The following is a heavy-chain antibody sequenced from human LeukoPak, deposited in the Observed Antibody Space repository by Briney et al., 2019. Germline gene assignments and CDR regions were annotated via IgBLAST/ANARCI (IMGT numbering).Heavy chain of an antibody. CDR2: ISYDGSNK. J-gene: IGHJ3*02. Sequence: GGFLRLSCAASGFTFSSYAMHWVRQAPGKGLEWVAVISYDGSNKYYADSVKGRFTISRDNSKNTLYLQMNSLRAEDTAVYYCARDVWFGELSGAFDIWGQGTMVTVSS. CDR3: ARDVWFGELSGAFDI. CDR1: GFTFSSYA. D-gene: IGHD3-10*01. V-gene: IGHV3-30-3*01.